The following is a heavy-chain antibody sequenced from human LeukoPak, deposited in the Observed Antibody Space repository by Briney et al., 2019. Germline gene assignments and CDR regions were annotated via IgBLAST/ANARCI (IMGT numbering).Heavy chain of an antibody. CDR3: AKGSGYYTYNWFDP. J-gene: IGHJ5*02. CDR1: GFIFSSYG. D-gene: IGHD3-3*01. V-gene: IGHV3-30*02. Sequence: GGSLRLSCAASGFIFSSYGMHWVRQAPGKGLEWVAFIRYDGTNKYYADSVRGRFTISRDDSTNTVYLEMDSLRGEDTAVYYCAKGSGYYTYNWFDPWGQGTLVTVSS. CDR2: IRYDGTNK.